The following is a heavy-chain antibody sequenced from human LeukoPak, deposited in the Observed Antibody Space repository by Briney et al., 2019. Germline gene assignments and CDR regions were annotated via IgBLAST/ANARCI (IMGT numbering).Heavy chain of an antibody. CDR2: ISWNTNNI. J-gene: IGHJ5*02. Sequence: GRSLRLSCAASGFRFADYAMHWVRQAPGKGLEWVSGISWNTNNIGYADSVKGRFTISRDNTKNSLYLQMNSLRVEDTALYYCAKAPGVTTGWFDPWGQGILVTVSS. CDR3: AKAPGVTTGWFDP. CDR1: GFRFADYA. D-gene: IGHD4-17*01. V-gene: IGHV3-9*01.